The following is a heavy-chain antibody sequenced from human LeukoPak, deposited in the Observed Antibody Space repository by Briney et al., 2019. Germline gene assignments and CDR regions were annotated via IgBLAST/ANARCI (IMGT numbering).Heavy chain of an antibody. CDR3: ARGVDVGATRNMDAFDI. CDR2: IIPIFGTA. CDR1: GGTFSSYA. Sequence: SVKVSCKASGGTFSSYAISWVRQAPGQGLEWMGGIIPIFGTANYAQKFQGRVTITADESTSTAYMELSSLRSEDTAVYYCARGVDVGATRNMDAFDIWGQGTMVTVSS. J-gene: IGHJ3*02. V-gene: IGHV1-69*13. D-gene: IGHD1-26*01.